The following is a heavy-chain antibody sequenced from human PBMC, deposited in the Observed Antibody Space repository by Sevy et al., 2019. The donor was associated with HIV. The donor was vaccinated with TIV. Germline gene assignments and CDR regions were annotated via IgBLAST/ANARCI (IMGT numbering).Heavy chain of an antibody. CDR3: ARDGLGSGTSQNWFDP. CDR2: ISSSSDYI. D-gene: IGHD3-10*01. CDR1: GFAFSSYT. V-gene: IGHV3-21*01. J-gene: IGHJ5*02. Sequence: GRSLRLSCAASGFAFSSYTMNWVRQAPGKGLEWVSSISSSSDYIYYADSVRGRFTISRDNAKKSLYLQMSSLRAEDTAVYYCARDGLGSGTSQNWFDPWGQGTLVTVSS.